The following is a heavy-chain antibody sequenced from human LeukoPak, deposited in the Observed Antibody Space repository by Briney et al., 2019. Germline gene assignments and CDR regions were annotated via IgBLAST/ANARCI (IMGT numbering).Heavy chain of an antibody. CDR2: IRYDGSNT. D-gene: IGHD1-26*01. V-gene: IGHV3-30*02. CDR1: GFTFSSYG. CDR3: VNGFSGIRLTDAFDI. J-gene: IGHJ3*02. Sequence: PGGSLRLSCAASGFTFSSYGMHWVRQAPGKGLEGVAFIRYDGSNTDYADSVKGRFTISRDNSKNTLYLQMNSLRAEDTAVYYCVNGFSGIRLTDAFDIWGQGTMVTVSS.